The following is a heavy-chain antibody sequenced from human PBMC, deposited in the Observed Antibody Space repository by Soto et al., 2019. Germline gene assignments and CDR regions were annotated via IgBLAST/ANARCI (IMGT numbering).Heavy chain of an antibody. CDR1: GGTFSRFY. CDR2: MNHSGYS. Sequence: SETLSLTCDAYGGTFSRFYWSWIRQPPGKGLEWIGEMNHSGYSNYNPSLKSRAAISVDTSKNQVSLRVNSVTAADTAVYFCARGHDSSSYSFFQYWGQGTLVTVSS. D-gene: IGHD6-13*01. J-gene: IGHJ1*01. V-gene: IGHV4-34*01. CDR3: ARGHDSSSYSFFQY.